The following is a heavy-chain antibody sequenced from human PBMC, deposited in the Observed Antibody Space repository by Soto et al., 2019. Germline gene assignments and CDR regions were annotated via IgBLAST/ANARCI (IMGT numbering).Heavy chain of an antibody. D-gene: IGHD6-19*01. Sequence: EVQLVESGGGLVQPGGSLRLSCAASGFTFSSYWMSWVRQAPGKGLEWVANIKQDGSEKYYVDSVKGRFTISRDNAKNSLYLQMNSLRAEDTAVYYCARDKSPIDNSSGWRGSDYWGQGTLVTVSS. CDR2: IKQDGSEK. V-gene: IGHV3-7*01. CDR3: ARDKSPIDNSSGWRGSDY. CDR1: GFTFSSYW. J-gene: IGHJ4*02.